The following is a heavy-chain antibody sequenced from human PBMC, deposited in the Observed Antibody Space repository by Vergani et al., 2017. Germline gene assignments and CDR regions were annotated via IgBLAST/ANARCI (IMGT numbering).Heavy chain of an antibody. CDR2: ISYDGSNK. CDR3: AREDTLTGMFDY. D-gene: IGHD1-20*01. V-gene: IGHV3-30-3*01. CDR1: GFTFSSYA. Sequence: QVQLVESGGGVVQPGRSLRLSCAASGFTFSSYAMHWVRQAPGKGLEWVAVISYDGSNKYYADSVKGRFTISRDNSKNTLYLQMNSLRAEDTAVYYCAREDTLTGMFDYWGQGTLVTVSS. J-gene: IGHJ4*02.